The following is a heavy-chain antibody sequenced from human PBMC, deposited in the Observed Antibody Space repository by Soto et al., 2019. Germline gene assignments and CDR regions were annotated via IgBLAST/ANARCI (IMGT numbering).Heavy chain of an antibody. CDR2: INIDGSDT. CDR3: ARDDARYDVLTAFYFDQ. J-gene: IGHJ4*02. Sequence: GGSLRLSCASSGFTFTSYWMHWVRQVPGKGLVWVSHINIDGSDTTYADSVKGRFTISRDNTKNTLYLQMNGLRAEDTAVYFCARDDARYDVLTAFYFDQWGQGT. CDR1: GFTFTSYW. D-gene: IGHD3-9*01. V-gene: IGHV3-74*01.